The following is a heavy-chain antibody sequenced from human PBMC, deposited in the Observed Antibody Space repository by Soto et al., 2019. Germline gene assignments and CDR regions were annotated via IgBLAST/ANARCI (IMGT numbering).Heavy chain of an antibody. CDR1: GYTFTSYA. Sequence: ASVKVSCKASGYTFTSYAMHWVRQAPGQRLEWMGWINAGNGNTKYSQKFQGRVTITRDTSASTAYMELSSLRSEDTAVYYCARDSGFGGENNGGKLPFSSSWYPPPFDPWGQGTLVTVSS. V-gene: IGHV1-3*01. D-gene: IGHD6-13*01. J-gene: IGHJ5*02. CDR2: INAGNGNT. CDR3: ARDSGFGGENNGGKLPFSSSWYPPPFDP.